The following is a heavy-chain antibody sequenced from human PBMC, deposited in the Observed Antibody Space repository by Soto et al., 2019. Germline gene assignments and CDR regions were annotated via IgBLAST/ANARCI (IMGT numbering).Heavy chain of an antibody. CDR2: GGST. Sequence: GGSTNHADSVKGRFTISRDNSKKTLYLQMNSLRAEDTAVYYCAKDRPRGCSGGSCYSGAQWGQGTLVTVSS. CDR3: AKDRPRGCSGGSCYSGAQ. J-gene: IGHJ4*02. V-gene: IGHV3-23*01. D-gene: IGHD2-15*01.